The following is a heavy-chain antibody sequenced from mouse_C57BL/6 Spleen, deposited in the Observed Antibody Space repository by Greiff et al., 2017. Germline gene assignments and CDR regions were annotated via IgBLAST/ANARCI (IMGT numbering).Heavy chain of an antibody. V-gene: IGHV1-82*01. CDR2: IYPGDGDT. D-gene: IGHD1-1*01. J-gene: IGHJ1*03. CDR1: GYAFSSSW. CDR3: ARGATVVTFGPFDV. Sequence: VQLVESGPELVKPGASVKISCKASGYAFSSSWMNWVKQRPGKGLEWIGRIYPGDGDTNYNGKFKGKAALTADKSSSTAYMQLSSLTSEYSAVYFCARGATVVTFGPFDVWGTGTTVTVSS.